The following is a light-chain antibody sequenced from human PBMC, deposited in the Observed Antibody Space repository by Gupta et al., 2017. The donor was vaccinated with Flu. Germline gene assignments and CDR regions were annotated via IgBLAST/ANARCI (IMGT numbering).Light chain of an antibody. CDR3: QHFGSSLYT. CDR1: QSDGGRY. J-gene: IGKJ2*01. CDR2: GTS. Sequence: EIVLTQSPGTLSLCPGKRATLSCRASQSDGGRYLAWYQQRPGQAPMLLIYGTSSRATGIPDLFSGSGSGTYFTLTISRLEPEDFAVYYCQHFGSSLYTFGQGTKLEIK. V-gene: IGKV3-20*01.